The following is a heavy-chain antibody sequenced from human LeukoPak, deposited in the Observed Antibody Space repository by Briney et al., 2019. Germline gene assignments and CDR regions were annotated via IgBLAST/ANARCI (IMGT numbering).Heavy chain of an antibody. V-gene: IGHV3-23*01. D-gene: IGHD3-10*01. CDR3: AKDPYYYGSGRDQFDY. Sequence: GGSLRLSCAASGFTFSNYAMNWVRQAPGKGLEWISAISGSGGTTYYADSVKGRFTISRDNSKNTLYLQMNSLRAEDTAVYYCAKDPYYYGSGRDQFDYWGQGTLVTVSS. CDR2: ISGSGGTT. J-gene: IGHJ4*02. CDR1: GFTFSNYA.